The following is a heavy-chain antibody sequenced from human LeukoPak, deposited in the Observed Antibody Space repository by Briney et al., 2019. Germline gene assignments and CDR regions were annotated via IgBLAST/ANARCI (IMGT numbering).Heavy chain of an antibody. Sequence: PGGSLRLSCAASGFTFSSYWMSWVRQAPGKGLEWVANIKRDGSEKYYVDSVKGRFTISRDNSKNTLYLQMNSLRAEDTAVYYCAKDSSGSGSYYDYWGQGTLVTVSS. J-gene: IGHJ4*02. CDR2: IKRDGSEK. V-gene: IGHV3-7*01. CDR3: AKDSSGSGSYYDY. D-gene: IGHD3-10*01. CDR1: GFTFSSYW.